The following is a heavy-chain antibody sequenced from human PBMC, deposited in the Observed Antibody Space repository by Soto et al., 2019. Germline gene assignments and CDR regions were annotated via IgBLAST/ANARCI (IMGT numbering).Heavy chain of an antibody. J-gene: IGHJ6*02. CDR3: AKDVLGYCSSTSCYSVDYYYYGMDV. D-gene: IGHD2-2*01. Sequence: QVQLVESGGGVVQPGRSLRLSCAASGFTFSSYGMHWVRQAPGKGLEWVAVISYDGRNKYYADSVKGRFTISRDNSKNTLYLQMNSLRAEDTAVYYCAKDVLGYCSSTSCYSVDYYYYGMDVWGQGTTVTVSS. CDR1: GFTFSSYG. V-gene: IGHV3-30*18. CDR2: ISYDGRNK.